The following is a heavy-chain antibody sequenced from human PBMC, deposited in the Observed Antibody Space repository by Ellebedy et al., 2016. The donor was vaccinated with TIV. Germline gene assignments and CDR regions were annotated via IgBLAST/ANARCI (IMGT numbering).Heavy chain of an antibody. J-gene: IGHJ4*02. CDR3: ARVRFGDTAVDY. CDR1: GFTFRSYD. D-gene: IGHD5-18*01. Sequence: GGSLRLSCAASGFTFRSYDMHWVRQATGKGLEWVSAIGTAGDTYYPGSVKGRFTIAIENAKNSLYLQMNSLRAEDTAVYYGARVRFGDTAVDYWGQGTLVTVSS. CDR2: IGTAGDT. V-gene: IGHV3-13*01.